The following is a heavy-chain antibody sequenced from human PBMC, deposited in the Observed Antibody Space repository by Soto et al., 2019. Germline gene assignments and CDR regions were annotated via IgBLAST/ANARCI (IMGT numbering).Heavy chain of an antibody. CDR3: ARGGALSTSWYWGDGLDS. CDR1: GYSFSSHA. V-gene: IGHV1-69*06. CDR2: IIPVFGTP. D-gene: IGHD6-13*01. J-gene: IGHJ4*02. Sequence: QVQLEQSGSEVQKSGSSVKVSCKASGYSFSSHAITWVRQAPGQGLEWMGGIIPVFGTPTYAQKFQGRHTISADKSTNTSSLELRSLRSEDTAVYYCARGGALSTSWYWGDGLDSWGQGTQVTVSS.